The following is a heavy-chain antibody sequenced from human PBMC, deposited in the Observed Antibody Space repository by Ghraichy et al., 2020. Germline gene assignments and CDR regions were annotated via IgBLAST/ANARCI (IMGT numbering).Heavy chain of an antibody. CDR3: AKDRAQVTIFGVVTYDAFDI. V-gene: IGHV3-23*01. CDR1: GFTISNYA. J-gene: IGHJ3*02. Sequence: GESLNISCAASGFTISNYAMSWVRQAPGKGLEWASTISGSGSSTYYADSVKGRLTISRDNSKNTLYLQMNSLRAEDTAVYYCAKDRAQVTIFGVVTYDAFDIWGQGTMVIVSS. D-gene: IGHD3-3*01. CDR2: ISGSGSST.